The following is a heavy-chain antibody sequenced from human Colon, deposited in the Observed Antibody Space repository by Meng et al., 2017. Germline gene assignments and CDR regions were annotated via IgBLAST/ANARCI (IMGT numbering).Heavy chain of an antibody. J-gene: IGHJ4*02. CDR2: IYSGGIS. Sequence: QVQLQESGPRLVKPSQTLSLTCTVTGYSVSSNSSYWTWIRQHPGTGLEWIGYIYSGGISHYNPSLKSRITMSIDTSKNQFSLQLTSVTAADTAIYYCARDPLAVGPTDRGLDSWGQGTLVTVSS. CDR3: ARDPLAVGPTDRGLDS. CDR1: GYSVSSNSSY. V-gene: IGHV4-31*03. D-gene: IGHD1-26*01.